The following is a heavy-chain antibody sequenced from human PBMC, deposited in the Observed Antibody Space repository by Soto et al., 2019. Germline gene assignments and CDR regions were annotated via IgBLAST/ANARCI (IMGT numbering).Heavy chain of an antibody. D-gene: IGHD6-6*01. CDR3: AKDMRIAARPGGFDY. Sequence: QVQLVESGGGVVQPGRSLRLSCAASGFTFSSYGMNWVRQAPGKGLEWVAVISYDGSNKYYADSVKGRFTISRDNSKNTLYLQMNSLRAEDTAVYYCAKDMRIAARPGGFDYWGQGTLVTVSS. V-gene: IGHV3-30*18. CDR2: ISYDGSNK. J-gene: IGHJ4*02. CDR1: GFTFSSYG.